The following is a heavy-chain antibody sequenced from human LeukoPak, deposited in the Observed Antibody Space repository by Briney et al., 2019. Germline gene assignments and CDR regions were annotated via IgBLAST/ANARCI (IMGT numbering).Heavy chain of an antibody. Sequence: ASVKVSCKATSRISWVRQAPGQGLEWMGWIGTYGGDTYYAQKFQGRITVTTDTSTSTVYMELRNLRSDDTAVYYCARHGDVRYFDWLKDGFDYWGQGTLVTVSS. V-gene: IGHV1-18*01. CDR2: IGTYGGDT. D-gene: IGHD3-9*01. J-gene: IGHJ4*02. CDR3: ARHGDVRYFDWLKDGFDY. CDR1: TSR.